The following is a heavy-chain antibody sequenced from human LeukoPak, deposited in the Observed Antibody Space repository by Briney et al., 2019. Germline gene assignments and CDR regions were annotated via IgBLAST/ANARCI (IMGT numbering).Heavy chain of an antibody. CDR1: GGSFSGYY. Sequence: PSETPSLTCADYGGSFSGYYWSWIRQPPGKGLEWIGEINHSGSTNYNPSLKSRVTISVDTSKNQFSLKLSSVTAADTAVYCCASRNYLKGAADYWGQGTLVTVSS. CDR3: ASRNYLKGAADY. J-gene: IGHJ4*02. V-gene: IGHV4-34*01. CDR2: INHSGST. D-gene: IGHD1-7*01.